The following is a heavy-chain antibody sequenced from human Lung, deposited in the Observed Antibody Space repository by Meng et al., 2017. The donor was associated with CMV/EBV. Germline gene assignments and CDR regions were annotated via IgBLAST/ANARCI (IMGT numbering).Heavy chain of an antibody. CDR2: IYPHRGDT. Sequence: SXXVTRKASGYTFTAHYYHRVRQAPGQELEWMGWIYPHRGDTNNAQQFQGRVTLTRDTSINTGYMELTRLTSDDTAFYYCARNNNWGPDYWGQGTLVTVSS. D-gene: IGHD7-27*01. CDR3: ARNNNWGPDY. J-gene: IGHJ4*02. V-gene: IGHV1-2*02. CDR1: GYTFTAHY.